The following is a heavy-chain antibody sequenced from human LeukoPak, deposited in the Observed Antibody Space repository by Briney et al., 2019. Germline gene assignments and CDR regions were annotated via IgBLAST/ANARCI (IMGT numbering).Heavy chain of an antibody. J-gene: IGHJ4*02. CDR1: GYTFTSYY. D-gene: IGHD3-22*01. V-gene: IGHV1-46*01. CDR2: INPSGGST. CDR3: ARLVTYYYDSSGSFDY. Sequence: ASVKVSCKASGYTFTSYYMHWVRQALGQGLEWMGIINPSGGSTSYAQKFQGRVTMTRDTSTSTVYMELSSLRSEDTAVYYCARLVTYYYDSSGSFDYWGQGTLVTVSS.